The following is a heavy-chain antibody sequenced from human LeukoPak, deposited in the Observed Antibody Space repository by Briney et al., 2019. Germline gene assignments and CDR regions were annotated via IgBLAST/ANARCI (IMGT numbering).Heavy chain of an antibody. D-gene: IGHD6-13*01. V-gene: IGHV4-39*07. CDR2: IYYSGST. CDR1: GDSISSYC. CDR3: AMSSSWYFSPDY. J-gene: IGHJ4*02. Sequence: SETLSLTCTVSGDSISSYCWGWIRQPPGKGLEWIGSIYYSGSTYYNPSLKSRVTISVDTSKNQFSLKLSSVTAADTAVYYCAMSSSWYFSPDYWGQGTLVTVSS.